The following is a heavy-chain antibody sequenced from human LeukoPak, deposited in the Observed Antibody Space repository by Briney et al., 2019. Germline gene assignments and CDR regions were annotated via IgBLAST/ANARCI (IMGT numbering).Heavy chain of an antibody. Sequence: GGSLRLSCAASGFTVSSNYMSWVRQAPGKGLEWVSVIYSGGSTYYADSVKGRFTISRDNSKNTLYLQMNSLRAEDTAVYYCARMRWFGEPYYFDYRGQGTLVTVSS. J-gene: IGHJ4*02. V-gene: IGHV3-53*01. CDR2: IYSGGST. CDR3: ARMRWFGEPYYFDY. D-gene: IGHD3-10*01. CDR1: GFTVSSNY.